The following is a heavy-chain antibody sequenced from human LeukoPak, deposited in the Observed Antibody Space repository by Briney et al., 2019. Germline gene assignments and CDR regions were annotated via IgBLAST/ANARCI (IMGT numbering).Heavy chain of an antibody. CDR2: FDPEDGET. D-gene: IGHD3-10*01. CDR3: ATATYGSGSYLAEGYYYYGMDV. CDR1: GYTLTELS. Sequence: ASVKVSCKVSGYTLTELSMHWVRQAPGKGLEWMGGFDPEDGETIYAQKFQGRVTMTEDTSTDTAYMELSSLRSEDTAVYYCATATYGSGSYLAEGYYYYGMDVWGQGTTVTVSS. J-gene: IGHJ6*02. V-gene: IGHV1-24*01.